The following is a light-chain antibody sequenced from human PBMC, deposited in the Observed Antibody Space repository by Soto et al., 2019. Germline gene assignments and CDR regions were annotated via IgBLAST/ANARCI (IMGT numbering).Light chain of an antibody. CDR2: GAS. CDR3: QQSYRSPYT. Sequence: IQMTQSPSSLSASVGDSVTVTCRASQSINIYLNWYQQKPGKAPTLLSYGASSLQSGVPSRFTGGGSRTDFTLTISSLQPEDFATYYCQQSYRSPYTFGLGTKLEIK. J-gene: IGKJ2*01. V-gene: IGKV1-39*01. CDR1: QSINIY.